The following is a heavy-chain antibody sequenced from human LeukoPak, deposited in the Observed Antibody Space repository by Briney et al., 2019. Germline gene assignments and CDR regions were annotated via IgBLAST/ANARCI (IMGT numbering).Heavy chain of an antibody. V-gene: IGHV3-74*01. CDR1: GFSFSGHW. CDR2: ISPTGSTT. J-gene: IGHJ4*02. Sequence: GGSLRLSCIASGFSFSGHWMHWARQLPGKGLVRVSRISPTGSTTSYADSVKGRFTVSRDNAKNTLYLQVNNLRAEDTAVYYCARGPNSNWSGLDFWGQGTLLTVSS. D-gene: IGHD6-6*01. CDR3: ARGPNSNWSGLDF.